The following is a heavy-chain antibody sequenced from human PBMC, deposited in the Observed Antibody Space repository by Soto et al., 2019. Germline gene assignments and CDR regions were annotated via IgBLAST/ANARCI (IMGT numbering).Heavy chain of an antibody. Sequence: QITLKESGPTLVKPTQTLTVTCTFSGFSLSTSGAGVGWIRQSPGKAPEWLALISWKDEKRYNPGLKSRLTITKDNSNNLVVLTMTDLDPVDTATYFCAHRYGGNYYRWYFDSWGQGTLVTVSS. CDR2: ISWKDEK. V-gene: IGHV2-5*01. J-gene: IGHJ4*02. CDR3: AHRYGGNYYRWYFDS. D-gene: IGHD1-26*01. CDR1: GFSLSTSGAG.